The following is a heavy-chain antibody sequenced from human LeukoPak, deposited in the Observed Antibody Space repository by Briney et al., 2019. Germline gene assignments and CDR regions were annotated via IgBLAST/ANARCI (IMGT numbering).Heavy chain of an antibody. CDR3: ASGLYGSGSYYRQGPYYYYYGMDV. CDR2: IYYSGST. D-gene: IGHD3-10*01. CDR1: GGSISSGSYY. Sequence: PSQTLSLTCTVSGGSISSGSYYWSWIRQHPGKGLEWIGYIYYSGSTYYNPSLKSRVTISVDTSKNQFSLKLSSVTAADTAVYYCASGLYGSGSYYRQGPYYYYYGMDVWGQGTTVTVSS. J-gene: IGHJ6*02. V-gene: IGHV4-31*03.